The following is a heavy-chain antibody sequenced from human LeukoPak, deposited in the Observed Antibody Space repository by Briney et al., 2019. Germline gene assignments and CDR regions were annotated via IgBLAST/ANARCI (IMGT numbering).Heavy chain of an antibody. D-gene: IGHD5-12*01. CDR1: GFTFSSYS. Sequence: GGSLRLSCAASGFTFSSYSMTWVRQAPGKGLEWVSYISSSSSTIYYADSVKGRFTISRDNAKNSLYLQMNSLRAEDTAVYYCARSWNFDYWGQGTLVTVSS. J-gene: IGHJ4*02. CDR2: ISSSSSTI. CDR3: ARSWNFDY. V-gene: IGHV3-48*04.